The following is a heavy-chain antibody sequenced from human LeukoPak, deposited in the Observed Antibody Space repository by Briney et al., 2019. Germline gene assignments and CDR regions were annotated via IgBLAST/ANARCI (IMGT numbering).Heavy chain of an antibody. CDR1: GYTFTSHY. J-gene: IGHJ4*02. CDR2: INPSGGST. CDR3: ARGVWGIAARIYYFDY. D-gene: IGHD6-6*01. V-gene: IGHV1-46*01. Sequence: GASVKVSCKASGYTFTSHYMHWVRQAPGQGLEWMGIINPSGGSTSYAQKFQGRVTMTRDTSTSTVYMELSSLRSEDTAVYYCARGVWGIAARIYYFDYWGQGTLVTVSS.